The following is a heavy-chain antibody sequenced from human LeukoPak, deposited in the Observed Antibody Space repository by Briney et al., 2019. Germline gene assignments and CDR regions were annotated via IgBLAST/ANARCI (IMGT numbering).Heavy chain of an antibody. CDR2: INPNSGGT. CDR1: GYTFTGYY. J-gene: IGHJ1*01. V-gene: IGHV1-2*02. D-gene: IGHD5-18*01. Sequence: GESLKVSCKASGYTFTGYYIHWVRQAPGQGLEWMGWINPNSGGTNYAQKFQGRVTMTRDTSISTAYMELSRLKSDDTAAYYCARGSFSADAPLVLDYFHHWGQGTLVTVSS. CDR3: ARGSFSADAPLVLDYFHH.